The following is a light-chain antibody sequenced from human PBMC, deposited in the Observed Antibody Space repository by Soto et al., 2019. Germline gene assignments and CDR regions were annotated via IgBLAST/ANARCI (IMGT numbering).Light chain of an antibody. CDR1: QSVGSN. CDR3: QQYNNWPPWT. Sequence: MTQSPATMPVSPWGRVTLSCRASQSVGSNLAWYQQRPGQPPRLLIYGASTRDTGGPTRFSGSGSGTEFTLTITNLQSEDVAVYYCQQYNNWPPWTFGQGTKVEI. J-gene: IGKJ1*01. CDR2: GAS. V-gene: IGKV3D-15*01.